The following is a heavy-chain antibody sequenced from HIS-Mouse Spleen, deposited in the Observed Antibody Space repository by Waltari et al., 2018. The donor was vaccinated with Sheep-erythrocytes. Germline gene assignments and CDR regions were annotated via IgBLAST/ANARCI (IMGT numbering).Heavy chain of an antibody. V-gene: IGHV4-34*01. CDR3: ALSVDLAGAFDI. CDR1: GGSFSGYY. CDR2: INHSGST. D-gene: IGHD6-19*01. J-gene: IGHJ3*02. Sequence: QVQLQQWGAGLLKPSETLSLTCAVYGGSFSGYYWSWIRQPPGKGLEWFGEINHSGSTTYNPSLKSRVTISVDTSKNQFSLKLSSVTAADTAVYYCALSVDLAGAFDIWGQGTMVTVSS.